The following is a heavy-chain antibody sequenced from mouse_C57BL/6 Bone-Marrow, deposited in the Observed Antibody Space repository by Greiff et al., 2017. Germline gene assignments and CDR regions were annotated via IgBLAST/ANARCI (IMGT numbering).Heavy chain of an antibody. V-gene: IGHV1-59*01. CDR1: GYTFTSYW. J-gene: IGHJ3*01. CDR3: ARHGSSLYYFDY. CDR2: IDPSDSYT. D-gene: IGHD1-1*01. Sequence: VQLQQPGAELVRPGTSVKLSCKASGYTFTSYWMHWVKQRPGQGLEWIGVIDPSDSYTNYNQKFKGKATLTVDTSSSTAYMQLSSLTSEDSAVYYCARHGSSLYYFDYWGQGTLVTVSA.